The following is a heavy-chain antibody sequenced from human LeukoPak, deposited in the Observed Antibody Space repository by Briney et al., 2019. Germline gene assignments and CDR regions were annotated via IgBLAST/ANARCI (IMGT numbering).Heavy chain of an antibody. V-gene: IGHV4-59*01. CDR3: ARYCGGDCYDAFDI. Sequence: SETLSLTCTVSGCSISSYYWSWIRQPPGKGLEWIGYIYYSGSTNYNPSLKSRVTISVDTSKNQFSLKLSSVTAADTAVYYCARYCGGDCYDAFDIWGQGTMVTVSS. CDR1: GCSISSYY. CDR2: IYYSGST. J-gene: IGHJ3*02. D-gene: IGHD2-21*02.